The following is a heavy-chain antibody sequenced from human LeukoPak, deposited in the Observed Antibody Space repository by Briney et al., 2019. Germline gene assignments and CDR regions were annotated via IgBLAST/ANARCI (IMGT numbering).Heavy chain of an antibody. CDR3: AKDSGSYSLDY. CDR1: GFTFDDYA. D-gene: IGHD1-26*01. V-gene: IGHV3-43*02. CDR2: ISGDGGST. J-gene: IGHJ4*02. Sequence: PGGSLRLSCAASGFTFDDYAMHWVRQAPGKGLEWVSLISGDGGSTYYADSVKGRFTISRDDSKNSLYLQMNSLRTEDNALYYCAKDSGSYSLDYWGQGTLVTVSS.